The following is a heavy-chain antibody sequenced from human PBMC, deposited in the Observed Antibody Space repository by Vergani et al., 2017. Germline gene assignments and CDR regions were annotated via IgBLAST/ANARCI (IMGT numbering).Heavy chain of an antibody. CDR2: IFSNDEK. Sequence: QVTLKESGPVLVKPTETLTLTCTVSGFSLSNARMGVSWIRQPPGKALEWLAHIFSNDEKSYSTSLKSRLTISKDTSKSHVVLTMTNMDPVDTATYYCARSQLDSSGYDYVAGAFDIWGQGTMVTVSS. J-gene: IGHJ3*02. V-gene: IGHV2-26*01. D-gene: IGHD3-22*01. CDR3: ARSQLDSSGYDYVAGAFDI. CDR1: GFSLSNARMG.